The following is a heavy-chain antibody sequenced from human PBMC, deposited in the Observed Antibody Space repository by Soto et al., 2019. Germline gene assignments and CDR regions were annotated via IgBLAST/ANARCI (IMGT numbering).Heavy chain of an antibody. CDR2: ISYDGSNK. CDR1: GFTFSSYA. CDR3: ARDSYSSGWHTGY. V-gene: IGHV3-30-3*01. D-gene: IGHD6-19*01. J-gene: IGHJ4*02. Sequence: QVQLVESGGGVVQPGRSLRLSCAASGFTFSSYAMHWVRQAPGKGLEWVAVISYDGSNKYYADSVKGRFTISRDNSKNTLYLQMNSLRAEDTAVYYCARDSYSSGWHTGYWGQGTLVTVSS.